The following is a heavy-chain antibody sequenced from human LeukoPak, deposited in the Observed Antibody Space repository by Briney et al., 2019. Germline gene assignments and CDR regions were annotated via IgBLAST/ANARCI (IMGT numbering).Heavy chain of an antibody. Sequence: GGSLRLSCVASGFTFSNTWMTWVRQAPGKGLEWVSGISGSGGMTYHADSVKGRMIVSRDNSNNTLFLQMNNLRVEDTAVYFCGKVRSGNYFVRGMDVWGQGTTVTVSS. CDR1: GFTFSNTW. J-gene: IGHJ6*02. V-gene: IGHV3-23*01. D-gene: IGHD1-26*01. CDR3: GKVRSGNYFVRGMDV. CDR2: ISGSGGMT.